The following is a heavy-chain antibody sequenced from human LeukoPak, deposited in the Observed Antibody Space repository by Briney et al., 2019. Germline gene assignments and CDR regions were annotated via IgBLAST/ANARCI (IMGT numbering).Heavy chain of an antibody. V-gene: IGHV3-74*01. CDR3: AREDYDFWSGYLIGFGMDV. CDR1: GFTFSSYA. CDR2: INSDGSST. Sequence: GGSLRLSCAASGFTFSSYAMSWVRQAPGKGLVWVSRINSDGSSTSYADSVKGRFTISRDNAKNTLYLQMNSLRAEDTAVYYCAREDYDFWSGYLIGFGMDVWGQGTTVTVSS. J-gene: IGHJ6*02. D-gene: IGHD3-3*01.